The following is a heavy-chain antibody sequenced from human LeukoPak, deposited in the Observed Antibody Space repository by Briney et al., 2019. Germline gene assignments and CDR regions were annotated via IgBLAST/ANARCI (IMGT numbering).Heavy chain of an antibody. Sequence: GGSLRLSCAASGFTFSNYWMHWVRQAPGKGLVWASRLNGDGSITDYADSVKGRFTISRDNAKNTLYLQMNSLRAEDTAVYYCAKHIVGATLGYWGQGTLVTVSS. J-gene: IGHJ4*02. D-gene: IGHD1-26*01. CDR1: GFTFSNYW. CDR3: AKHIVGATLGY. V-gene: IGHV3-74*01. CDR2: LNGDGSIT.